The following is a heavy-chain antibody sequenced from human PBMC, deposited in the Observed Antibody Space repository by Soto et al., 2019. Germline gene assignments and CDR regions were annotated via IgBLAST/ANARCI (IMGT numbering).Heavy chain of an antibody. J-gene: IGHJ4*02. D-gene: IGHD3-10*01. CDR2: IGSDGLKK. CDR3: AREGSNYQHFDC. CDR1: GFTFSSHV. V-gene: IGHV3-33*01. Sequence: QVQLVESGGGVVQPGGSLRLSCAASGFTFSSHVMHWVRQAPGEGPEWVAAIGSDGLKKHYGVSATGRFSISRDNTKNEVYLQLNSLRAEDTAIYYCAREGSNYQHFDCWGRGTLVAVSS.